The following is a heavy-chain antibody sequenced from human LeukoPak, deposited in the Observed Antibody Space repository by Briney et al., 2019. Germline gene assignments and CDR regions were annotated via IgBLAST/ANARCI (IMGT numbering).Heavy chain of an antibody. CDR3: AKDASSSWRWGAFDI. CDR2: ISYDGSNK. CDR1: GFTFSSYA. J-gene: IGHJ3*02. V-gene: IGHV3-30*04. Sequence: GGSLRLSCAASGFTFSSYAMHWVRQAPGKGLEWVAVISYDGSNKYYADSVKGRFTISRDNSKNTVYLQMNSLRADDTAVYYCAKDASSSWRWGAFDIWGQGIVVTVSS. D-gene: IGHD6-13*01.